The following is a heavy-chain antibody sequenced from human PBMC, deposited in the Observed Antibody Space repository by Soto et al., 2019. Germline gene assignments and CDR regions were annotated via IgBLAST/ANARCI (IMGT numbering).Heavy chain of an antibody. Sequence: GASVKVSCKASGYTFTSYGISWVRQAPGQGLEWMGWISAYNGNTNYTQKLQGRVTMTGDTSTSTVYLELSSLRSEDAAVYYCTKVYSGSFSLLHIWGQGTTVTVSS. J-gene: IGHJ3*02. CDR3: TKVYSGSFSLLHI. D-gene: IGHD1-26*01. V-gene: IGHV1-18*01. CDR2: ISAYNGNT. CDR1: GYTFTSYG.